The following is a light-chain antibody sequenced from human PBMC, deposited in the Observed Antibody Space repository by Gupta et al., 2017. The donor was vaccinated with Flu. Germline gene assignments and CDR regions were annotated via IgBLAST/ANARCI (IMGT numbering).Light chain of an antibody. J-gene: IGLJ3*02. V-gene: IGLV1-44*01. CDR1: SSTIGGNT. CDR2: SNV. CDR3: AVWDDNLNGPV. Sequence: QSVLTQPPSASGTPGQRVPIPCSGTSSTIGGNTVNWYLQLPGTAPKLLIFSNVERPSGVPDRFSGSKSGTSASLAISGLQSDDEGDYYCAVWDDNLNGPVFGGGTKLTVL.